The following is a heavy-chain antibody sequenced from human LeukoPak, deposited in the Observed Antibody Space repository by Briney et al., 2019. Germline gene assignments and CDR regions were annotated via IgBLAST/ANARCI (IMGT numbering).Heavy chain of an antibody. D-gene: IGHD6-13*01. CDR3: ARPGASSPGNWFAS. J-gene: IGHJ5*01. CDR1: GYTFTNHA. Sequence: AASVTVSCKASGYTFTNHAMHWVRQAPGQGLEWMGWINTADGNTKYSQKFQGRVTITRDTSASIVYLELTSLRSEDTAVYYCARPGASSPGNWFASWGQGTLVTVSS. CDR2: INTADGNT. V-gene: IGHV1-3*04.